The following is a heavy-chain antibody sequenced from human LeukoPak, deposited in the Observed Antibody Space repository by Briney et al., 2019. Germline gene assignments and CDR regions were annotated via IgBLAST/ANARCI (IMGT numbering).Heavy chain of an antibody. CDR3: ARGGKWVYQYYFDY. V-gene: IGHV1-2*02. CDR1: GYTFTGYY. D-gene: IGHD2-8*01. J-gene: IGHJ4*02. Sequence: SVKVSCKASGYTFTGYYMHWVRQAPGQGLEWMGWINPNSGGTNYAQKFQGRVTITADESTSTAYMELSSLRSEDTAVYYCARGGKWVYQYYFDYWGQGTLVTVSS. CDR2: INPNSGGT.